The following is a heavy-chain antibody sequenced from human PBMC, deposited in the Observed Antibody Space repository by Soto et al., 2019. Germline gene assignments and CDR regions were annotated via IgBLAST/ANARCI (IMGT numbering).Heavy chain of an antibody. CDR1: GVTVSSSY. V-gene: IGHV3-53*01. CDR2: IYSGGST. CDR3: ARDHLSGSGSPRY. D-gene: IGHD3-10*01. J-gene: IGHJ4*02. Sequence: GGSLRLSCAASGVTVSSSYRSWVRQAPGKGLEWVSIIYSGGSTYYADSVKGRFTISRDNSKNTVFLQMNSLRAEDTAVYYCARDHLSGSGSPRYWGQGTLVTVSS.